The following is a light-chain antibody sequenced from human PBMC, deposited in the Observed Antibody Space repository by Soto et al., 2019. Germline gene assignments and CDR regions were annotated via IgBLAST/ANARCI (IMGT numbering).Light chain of an antibody. V-gene: IGKV3-15*01. CDR3: QHYYGYSWK. J-gene: IGKJ1*01. Sequence: EIAMTQSPATLSVSPVQTAYLCCRASQIASTTVAWSHQKPGQAPRLLVYGASTRATGIPARFSGSGAGTDFTLTITSLQSDDFATYYCQHYYGYSWKCGQGTKGDNK. CDR2: GAS. CDR1: QIASTT.